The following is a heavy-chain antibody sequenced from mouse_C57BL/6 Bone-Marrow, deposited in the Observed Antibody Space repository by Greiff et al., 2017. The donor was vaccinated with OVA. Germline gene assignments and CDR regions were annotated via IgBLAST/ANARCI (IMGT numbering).Heavy chain of an antibody. V-gene: IGHV1-63*01. CDR2: IYPGGGYT. D-gene: IGHD1-1*01. CDR3: ARGGYGSSYVRVFDY. Sequence: QVQLQQSGAELVRPGTSVKMSCKASGYTFTNYWIGWAKQRPGHGLELIGDIYPGGGYTNYNEKFKGKATLTADKSSSTAYMQFSSLTSEDSAIYYCARGGYGSSYVRVFDYWGQGTTLTVSS. J-gene: IGHJ2*01. CDR1: GYTFTNYW.